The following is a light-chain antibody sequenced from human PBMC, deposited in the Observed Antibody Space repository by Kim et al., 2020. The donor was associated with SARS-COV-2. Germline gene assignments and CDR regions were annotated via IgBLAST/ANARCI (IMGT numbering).Light chain of an antibody. V-gene: IGKV3-20*01. Sequence: SPGERATHSCRASTGISSRSLAWYQQKPGQAPRLLIYGASSRATGIPDRFSGSGSGTDFTLTISKLEPEDFAVYYCQQYGSSPLTFGGGTKVDIK. CDR1: TGISSRS. CDR2: GAS. CDR3: QQYGSSPLT. J-gene: IGKJ4*01.